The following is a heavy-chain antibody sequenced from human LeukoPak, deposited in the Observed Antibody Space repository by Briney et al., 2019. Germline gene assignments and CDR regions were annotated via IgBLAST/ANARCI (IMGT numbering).Heavy chain of an antibody. Sequence: ASVKVSCKASGGTFISYAISWVRQAPGQGREGVGGIIPIFGTANYAQKFQGRVTITADESTSTAYMELSSLRSEDTAVYYCARDRYNWNYEDYYYYYMDVWGKGTTVTVSS. J-gene: IGHJ6*03. CDR3: ARDRYNWNYEDYYYYYMDV. CDR2: IIPIFGTA. D-gene: IGHD1-7*01. V-gene: IGHV1-69*01. CDR1: GGTFISYA.